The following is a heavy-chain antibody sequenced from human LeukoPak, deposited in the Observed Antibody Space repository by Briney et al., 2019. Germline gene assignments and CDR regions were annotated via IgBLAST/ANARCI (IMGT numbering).Heavy chain of an antibody. D-gene: IGHD1-26*01. CDR2: ISYDGSNK. J-gene: IGHJ4*02. CDR1: GFTFSSYA. V-gene: IGHV3-30-3*01. Sequence: PGRSLILSCAASGFTFSSYAMHWVRQAPGKGLEWVAVISYDGSNKYYADSVKGRFTISRDNSKNTLYLQMNSLRAEDTAVYYCARERVGAIDYWGQGTLVTVSS. CDR3: ARERVGAIDY.